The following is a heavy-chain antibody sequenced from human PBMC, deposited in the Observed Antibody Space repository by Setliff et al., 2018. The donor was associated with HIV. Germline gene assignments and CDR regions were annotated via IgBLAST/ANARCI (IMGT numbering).Heavy chain of an antibody. V-gene: IGHV4-39*01. CDR2: IYYSGST. J-gene: IGHJ5*02. CDR3: ARYRYYYDSSGYGRWFDP. CDR1: GGSISSSSYY. D-gene: IGHD3-22*01. Sequence: PSETLSLTCTVSGGSISSSSYYWGWLRQPPGKGLEWIGNIYYSGSTYYNPSHKSRVTISVDTSETQSSLRLTSVTAADPAVSYCARYRYYYDSSGYGRWFDPWGQGTLVTVSS.